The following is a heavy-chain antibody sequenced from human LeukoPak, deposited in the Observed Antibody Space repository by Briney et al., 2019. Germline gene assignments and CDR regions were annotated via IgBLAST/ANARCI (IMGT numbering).Heavy chain of an antibody. V-gene: IGHV1-69*01. D-gene: IGHD1-1*01. CDR1: GGTFSSYA. CDR3: ARAGGNGDYAGY. Sequence: SVKVSCKASGGTFSSYAISWVRQAPGQGLEWMGGIIPIFGTANYAQKFQGGVTITADESTRTAYMELSSLRSEDTAVYYCARAGGNGDYAGYWGQGTLVTVSS. CDR2: IIPIFGTA. J-gene: IGHJ4*02.